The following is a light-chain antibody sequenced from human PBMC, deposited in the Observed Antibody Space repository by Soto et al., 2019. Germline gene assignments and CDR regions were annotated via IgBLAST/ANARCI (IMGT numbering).Light chain of an antibody. J-gene: IGKJ5*01. V-gene: IGKV1-39*01. Sequence: DIQMTQSPSSLSASVGDRVTITCRASQSISNSLNWYQQKAGNAPKVLIYAASNLQSGVPSRFSGSGSGTDFTLTISSLQPEDFATYYCQQSYSTPPITFGQGTRLEIK. CDR3: QQSYSTPPIT. CDR1: QSISNS. CDR2: AAS.